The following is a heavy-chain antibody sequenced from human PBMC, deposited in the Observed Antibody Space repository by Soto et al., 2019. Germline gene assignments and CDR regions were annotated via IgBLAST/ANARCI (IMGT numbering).Heavy chain of an antibody. Sequence: GGSLRLSCAASGFAFNNYDMHWVRQAPGKGLEWVAIISYDGTNKYYADSVKGRFTISRDNSKNTLYLQMNSLRNEDTALYYCAKDKGITAQKHYFDYWGQGTLVTVSS. CDR2: ISYDGTNK. J-gene: IGHJ4*02. V-gene: IGHV3-30*18. D-gene: IGHD6-13*01. CDR3: AKDKGITAQKHYFDY. CDR1: GFAFNNYD.